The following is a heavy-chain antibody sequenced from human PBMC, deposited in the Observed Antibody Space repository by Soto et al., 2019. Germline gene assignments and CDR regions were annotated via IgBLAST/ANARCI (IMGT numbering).Heavy chain of an antibody. J-gene: IGHJ6*03. V-gene: IGHV2-5*02. Sequence: KESGPTLVKPTQTLTLTCTFPGFSLTTCGVGVGWTRQPPGKAQEWLGIIYWGDDERYSPSLKSRLTITKDTSNNQVVLTLTNLESLGQGTNLRPHRSFFFFLGFFWGGESQPSNLFPSYASGSHPLPYPRYYMDVW. D-gene: IGHD3-10*01. CDR3: PHRSFFFFLGFFWGGESQPSNLFPSYASGSHPLPYPRYYMDV. CDR2: IYWGDDE. CDR1: GFSLTTCGVG.